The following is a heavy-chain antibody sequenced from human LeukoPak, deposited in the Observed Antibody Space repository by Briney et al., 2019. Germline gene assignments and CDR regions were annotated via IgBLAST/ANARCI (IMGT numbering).Heavy chain of an antibody. CDR2: IYHSGAA. J-gene: IGHJ4*02. V-gene: IGHV4-30-4*07. D-gene: IGHD2/OR15-2a*01. CDR3: ARGENPLNIHIAIIDY. CDR1: GDSISSDGHS. Sequence: SETLSLTCGVSGDSISSDGHSWSWIRQPPGKGLEWVGYIYHSGAAYHNPSLKSRLALSVDTSENHFSLQLTSVTAADTAVYYCARGENPLNIHIAIIDYWGQGTLVTVSS.